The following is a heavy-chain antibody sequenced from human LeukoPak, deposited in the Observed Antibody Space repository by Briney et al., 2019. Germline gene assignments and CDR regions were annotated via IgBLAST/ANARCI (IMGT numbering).Heavy chain of an antibody. D-gene: IGHD3-10*02. CDR2: ISNGGYPT. CDR3: TRENYVPDS. Sequence: GGSLRLSCVASGYTFSHYWMSWVRQTPGKGLEWVASISNGGYPTYYVDSVRGRFTISRDDARNSLFLQMNGLRADDTAVYYCTRENYVPDSWGQGTLVTVSS. CDR1: GYTFSHYW. V-gene: IGHV3-7*03. J-gene: IGHJ4*02.